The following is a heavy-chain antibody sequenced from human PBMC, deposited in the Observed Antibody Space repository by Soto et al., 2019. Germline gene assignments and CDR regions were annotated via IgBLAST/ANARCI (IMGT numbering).Heavy chain of an antibody. J-gene: IGHJ4*02. V-gene: IGHV3-30*18. D-gene: IGHD2-15*01. CDR1: GFTFSSYG. CDR3: AKGRFVVVVAATPFDY. Sequence: GGSLRLSCAASGFTFSSYGMHWVRQAPGKGLEWVAVISYDGSNKYYADSVKGRFTISRDNSKNTLYLQMNSLRAEDTAVYYCAKGRFVVVVAATPFDYWGQGTLVTVSS. CDR2: ISYDGSNK.